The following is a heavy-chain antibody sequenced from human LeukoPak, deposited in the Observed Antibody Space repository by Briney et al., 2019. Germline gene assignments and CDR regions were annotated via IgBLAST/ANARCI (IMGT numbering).Heavy chain of an antibody. CDR1: GFTVSSNY. V-gene: IGHV3-53*01. J-gene: IGHJ6*04. D-gene: IGHD3-10*01. CDR2: IYSGGST. CDR3: ARAPGMARGASYYYYGMDV. Sequence: GGSLRLSCAASGFTVSSNYMSWVRQAPGKGLEWVSVIYSGGSTYYADSVKGRFTISRDNSKNTLYLQMNSLRAEDMAVYYCARAPGMARGASYYYYGMDVWGKGTTVTVSS.